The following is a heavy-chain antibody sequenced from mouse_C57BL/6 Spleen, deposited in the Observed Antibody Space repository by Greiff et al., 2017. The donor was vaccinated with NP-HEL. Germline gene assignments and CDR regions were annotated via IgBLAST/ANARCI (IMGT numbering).Heavy chain of an antibody. V-gene: IGHV1-80*01. CDR1: GYAFRSYW. D-gene: IGHD2-5*01. CDR2: IYPGDGDT. CDR3: ARGSNHWYFDV. J-gene: IGHJ1*03. Sequence: VQLQQSGAELVKPGASVKISCKASGYAFRSYWMNWVKQRPGKGLEWIVQIYPGDGDTNYNGKFNGKATLTADKSSSTAYMQLSSLTSEDSAVCFCARGSNHWYFDVWGTGTTVTVSS.